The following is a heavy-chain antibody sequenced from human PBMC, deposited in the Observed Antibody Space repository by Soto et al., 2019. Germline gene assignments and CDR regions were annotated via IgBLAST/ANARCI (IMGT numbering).Heavy chain of an antibody. CDR2: IGAADDP. Sequence: GRSLRLSCAASGFTFSAYDMHWVRQTTGKGLEWVSAIGAADDPYYLGSVKGRFTISRENAKNSLYLQMNSLRAEDTAVYYCARAYSGRLPRRADYYFAMDVWGQGTTVTVSS. V-gene: IGHV3-13*05. CDR3: ARAYSGRLPRRADYYFAMDV. J-gene: IGHJ6*02. D-gene: IGHD2-15*01. CDR1: GFTFSAYD.